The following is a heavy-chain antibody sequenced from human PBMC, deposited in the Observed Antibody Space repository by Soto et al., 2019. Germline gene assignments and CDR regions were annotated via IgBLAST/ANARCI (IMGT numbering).Heavy chain of an antibody. D-gene: IGHD3-16*02. CDR3: AREDSFAFDI. V-gene: IGHV3-48*01. CDR2: IRGTT. CDR1: GFTFTSYS. Sequence: GGSLRLSCAASGFTFTSYSMNWVRQAPGKGLEWVSYIRGTTHYADSVKGRFTISRDNARSSLYLQMNSLRADDTAVYYCAREDSFAFDIWGQGTMDTVSS. J-gene: IGHJ3*02.